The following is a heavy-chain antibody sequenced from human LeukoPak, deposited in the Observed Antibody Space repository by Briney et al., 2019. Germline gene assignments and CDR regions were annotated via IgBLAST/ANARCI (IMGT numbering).Heavy chain of an antibody. J-gene: IGHJ2*01. CDR1: GFTFSTYG. V-gene: IGHV3-23*01. CDR3: AKGRDAYNYWYFDL. CDR2: ISGSGGST. Sequence: PPGGSLRLSCAASGFTFSTYGMSWVRQAPGEGLEWVSAISGSGGSTYNADSVKGRFTISRDNSKNTLFLQMNSLRAEDTAVYYCAKGRDAYNYWYFDLWGRGTLVTVSS. D-gene: IGHD5-24*01.